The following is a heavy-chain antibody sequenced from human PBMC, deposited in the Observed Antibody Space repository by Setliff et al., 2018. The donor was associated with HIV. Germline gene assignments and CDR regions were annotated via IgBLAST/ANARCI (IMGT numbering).Heavy chain of an antibody. V-gene: IGHV3-23*01. Sequence: SCAASGFTFSNYAMTWVRQTPGKGLECVSVISGSDGSTYYADSVKGRFTISRDNSKNTLDLHMNNLRAEDTAVYYCAKALPRERWLLLAPLDYWGQGTLVTVSS. CDR1: GFTFSNYA. CDR2: ISGSDGST. CDR3: AKALPRERWLLLAPLDY. D-gene: IGHD2-21*01. J-gene: IGHJ4*02.